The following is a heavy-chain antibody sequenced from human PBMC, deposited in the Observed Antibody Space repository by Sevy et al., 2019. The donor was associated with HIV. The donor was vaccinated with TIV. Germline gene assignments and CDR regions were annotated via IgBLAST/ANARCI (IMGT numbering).Heavy chain of an antibody. CDR1: GDTFSSSA. D-gene: IGHD3-3*01. CDR3: ARGDSTGWSGCYTLDY. V-gene: IGHV1-69*04. J-gene: IGHJ4*02. Sequence: ASVKVSCKASGDTFSSSAISWVRQAPGQGLEWMGRIIPILGIANYAQKFQGRVTITADKSTSTAYMELSSLRSEDTAVYYCARGDSTGWSGCYTLDYWGQGTLVTVSS. CDR2: IIPILGIA.